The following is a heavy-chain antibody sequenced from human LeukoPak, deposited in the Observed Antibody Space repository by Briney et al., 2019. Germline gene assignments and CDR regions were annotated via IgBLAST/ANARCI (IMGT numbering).Heavy chain of an antibody. V-gene: IGHV1-2*02. CDR3: ARSQGYCSGGSCLQGDWFDP. Sequence: ASVKVSCKASGYTFTGYYMHWVRQAPGQGLEWMGWINPNSGGTNYAQKFQGRVTMTRDKSISTAYLQWGSLKASDTAMYYCARSQGYCSGGSCLQGDWFDPWGQGTLVTVSS. CDR2: INPNSGGT. CDR1: GYTFTGYY. D-gene: IGHD2-15*01. J-gene: IGHJ5*02.